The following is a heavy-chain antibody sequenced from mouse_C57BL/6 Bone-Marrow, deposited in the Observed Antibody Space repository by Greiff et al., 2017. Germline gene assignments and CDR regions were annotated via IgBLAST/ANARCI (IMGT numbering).Heavy chain of an antibody. V-gene: IGHV7-1*01. J-gene: IGHJ4*01. Sequence: EVHLVESGGGLVQSGRSLRLSCATSGFTFSDFYMEWVRQAPGKGLEWIAASRNKANDYTTEYSASVKGRFIVSRDTSQSILYLQMNALRAEDTAIYYCARDAWDEGAMDYWGQGTSVTVSS. D-gene: IGHD4-1*01. CDR3: ARDAWDEGAMDY. CDR1: GFTFSDFY. CDR2: SRNKANDYTT.